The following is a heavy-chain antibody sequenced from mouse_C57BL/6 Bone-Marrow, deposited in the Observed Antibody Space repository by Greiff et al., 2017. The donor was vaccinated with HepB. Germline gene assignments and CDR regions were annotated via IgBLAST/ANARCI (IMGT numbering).Heavy chain of an antibody. Sequence: QVQLQQPGAELVKPGASVKMSCKASGYTFTSYWITWVKQRPGQGLEWIGDIYPGSGSTNYNEKFKSKATLTVDTSSSTAYMQLSSLTSEDSAVYYCASGFITTVVGGAMDYWGQGTSVTVSS. CDR3: ASGFITTVVGGAMDY. CDR1: GYTFTSYW. D-gene: IGHD1-1*01. V-gene: IGHV1-55*01. CDR2: IYPGSGST. J-gene: IGHJ4*01.